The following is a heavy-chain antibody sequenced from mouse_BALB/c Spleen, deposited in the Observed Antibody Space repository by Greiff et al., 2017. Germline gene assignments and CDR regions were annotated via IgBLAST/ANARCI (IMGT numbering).Heavy chain of an antibody. Sequence: QVQLQQSGAELAKPGASVKMSCKASGYTFTSYWMHWVKQRPGQGLEWIGYINPSTGYTEYNQKFKDKATLTADKSSSTAYMQLSSLTSEDSAVYYCARQLGIRENAMDYWGQGTSVTVSS. CDR3: ARQLGIRENAMDY. D-gene: IGHD3-1*01. J-gene: IGHJ4*01. CDR2: INPSTGYT. V-gene: IGHV1-7*01. CDR1: GYTFTSYW.